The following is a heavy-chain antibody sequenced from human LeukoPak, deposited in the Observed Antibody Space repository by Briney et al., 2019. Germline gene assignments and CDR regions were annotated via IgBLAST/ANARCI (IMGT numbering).Heavy chain of an antibody. CDR2: MNPNSGNT. Sequence: ASAKVSCKASGYTFTSYDINWVRQATGQGLEWMGWMNPNSGNTGYAQKFQGRVTMTRNTSISTAYMELSSLRSEDTAVYYCARGLRGIDCSSTSCFNYYYYYGMDVWGQGTTVTVSS. D-gene: IGHD2-2*01. J-gene: IGHJ6*02. CDR1: GYTFTSYD. V-gene: IGHV1-8*01. CDR3: ARGLRGIDCSSTSCFNYYYYYGMDV.